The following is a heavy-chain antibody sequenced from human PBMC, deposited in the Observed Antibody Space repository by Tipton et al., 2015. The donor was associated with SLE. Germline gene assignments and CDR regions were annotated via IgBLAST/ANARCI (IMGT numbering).Heavy chain of an antibody. V-gene: IGHV4-34*01. CDR2: INHSGST. D-gene: IGHD1-1*01. Sequence: TLSLTCAVYGGSFSGYYWSWIRQPPGKGLEWIGEINHSGSTNYNPSLKSRLTISVDTSKNQFYLKLSSVTAANTAVYYFARRPGTGPRYFDYWGQGTLVTVSS. J-gene: IGHJ4*02. CDR3: ARRPGTGPRYFDY. CDR1: GGSFSGYY.